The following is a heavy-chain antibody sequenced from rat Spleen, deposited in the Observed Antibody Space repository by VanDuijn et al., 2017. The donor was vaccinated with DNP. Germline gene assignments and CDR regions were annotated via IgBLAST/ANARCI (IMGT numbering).Heavy chain of an antibody. J-gene: IGHJ3*01. Sequence: VQLVESGGDLVQPGRSLKLSCVASGFTFNNDWLTWIRQAPGKGLEWVASISGNIDTTYHSDAVKGRFTISRDHAKSTVYLQMDSLRSDDTAIYYCARSGDDNWFAHWGQGTLVTVSS. CDR1: GFTFNNDW. CDR3: ARSGDDNWFAH. V-gene: IGHV5-31*01. D-gene: IGHD1-1*01. CDR2: ISGNIDTT.